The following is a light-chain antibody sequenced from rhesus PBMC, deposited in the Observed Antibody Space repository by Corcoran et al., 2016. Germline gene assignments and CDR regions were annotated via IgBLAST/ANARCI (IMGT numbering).Light chain of an antibody. CDR2: GAS. Sequence: QVILTQSPATLSLSPGERATLPCRASQSVSSYLAWYQQKPGPAPKLLIYGASSRATGTPDRFSGSGSGTEFTLTLSSLGPEDFAVYYCQEYSSSPFTFGPGTKLDIK. CDR3: QEYSSSPFT. CDR1: QSVSSY. V-gene: IGKV3-53*02. J-gene: IGKJ3*01.